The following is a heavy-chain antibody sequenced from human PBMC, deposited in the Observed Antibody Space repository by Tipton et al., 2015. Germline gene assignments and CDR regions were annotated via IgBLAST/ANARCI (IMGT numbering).Heavy chain of an antibody. J-gene: IGHJ4*02. CDR3: ARARGRHGGLFDS. V-gene: IGHV4-59*01. CDR2: IQFSGAT. Sequence: PSLTCSVSSDSISKYYWSWIRQPPGKELEWIGYIQFSGATNYNPSLESRVSISVDTSKTQFSLEMRSVTATDTAVYYCARARGRHGGLFDSWGQGTLVTVSS. D-gene: IGHD4-23*01. CDR1: SDSISKYY.